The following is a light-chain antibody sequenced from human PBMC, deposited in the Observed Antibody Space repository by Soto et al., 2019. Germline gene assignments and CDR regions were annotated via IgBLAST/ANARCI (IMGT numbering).Light chain of an antibody. J-gene: IGKJ1*01. V-gene: IGKV3-11*01. Sequence: EIVLTQSPATLSLSPGERATLSCRASQSVSSYLAWYQQKPGQAPRPLIYDASNRATGIPARFSGSGSGTDFTLTISSLEPEDFAVYYCQQRSNWPTWTVGQGTKVDIK. CDR3: QQRSNWPTWT. CDR1: QSVSSY. CDR2: DAS.